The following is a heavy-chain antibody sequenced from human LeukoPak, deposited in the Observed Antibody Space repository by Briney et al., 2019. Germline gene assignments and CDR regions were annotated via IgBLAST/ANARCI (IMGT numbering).Heavy chain of an antibody. D-gene: IGHD6-19*01. J-gene: IGHJ6*03. CDR1: GFTFSSYS. Sequence: PGGSLRLSCAASGFTFSSYSMNWARQAPGKGLEWVSSISSSSSYIYYAGSVKGRFTISRDNAKNSLYLQMNSLRAEDTAVYYCARDTVAVVEYYMDVWGKGTTVTVSS. V-gene: IGHV3-21*01. CDR3: ARDTVAVVEYYMDV. CDR2: ISSSSSYI.